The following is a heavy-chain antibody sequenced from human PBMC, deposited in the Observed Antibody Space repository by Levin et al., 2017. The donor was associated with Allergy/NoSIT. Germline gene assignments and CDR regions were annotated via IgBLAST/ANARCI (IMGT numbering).Heavy chain of an antibody. V-gene: IGHV4-28*01. CDR3: ARMARSHHFGN. CDR1: GSSITNFIW. J-gene: IGHJ4*02. Sequence: RPSETLSLTCSVSGSSITNFIWWGWIRQPPGKGLEWIGYIYHNGATQYNPSLKSRATLSVDSSKNQIFLSLSSLTAVDPAVYYCARMARSHHFGNWGQGTLVAVS. CDR2: IYHNGAT.